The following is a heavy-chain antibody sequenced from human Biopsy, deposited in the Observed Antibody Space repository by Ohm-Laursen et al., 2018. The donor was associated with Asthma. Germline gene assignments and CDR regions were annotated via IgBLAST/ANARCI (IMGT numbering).Heavy chain of an antibody. CDR2: IYYSGTT. CDR1: GGYMRSGNYY. V-gene: IGHV4-39*01. J-gene: IGHJ6*02. D-gene: IGHD6-13*01. Sequence: SDTLSLTCCLSSGSGGYMRSGNYYWGWIRQPPGKGLEWIGSIYYSGTTYYNPSLESRVTVSADTSKNQLSLKLTSVTAADTAVYYCVRGSSSWHHGPFHYYYGLDVWGQGTTATVSS. CDR3: VRGSSSWHHGPFHYYYGLDV.